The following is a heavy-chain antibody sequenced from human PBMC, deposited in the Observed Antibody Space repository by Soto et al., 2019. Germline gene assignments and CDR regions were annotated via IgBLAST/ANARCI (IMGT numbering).Heavy chain of an antibody. CDR3: AIDWVGYYDSSGCYGFDY. CDR1: GFTFSDYY. D-gene: IGHD6-25*01. J-gene: IGHJ4*02. CDR2: ISSSSSYT. Sequence: GGSLRLSCAASGFTFSDYYMSWIRQAPGKGLEWVSYISSSSSYTNYADSVKGRFTISRGNAKNSLYLQMNSLRAEDTAVYYCAIDWVGYYDSSGCYGFDYWGQGTLVPVSS. V-gene: IGHV3-11*05.